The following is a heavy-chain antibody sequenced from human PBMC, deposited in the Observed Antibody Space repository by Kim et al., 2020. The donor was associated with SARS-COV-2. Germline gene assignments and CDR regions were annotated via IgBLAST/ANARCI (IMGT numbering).Heavy chain of an antibody. V-gene: IGHV4-59*01. Sequence: NPSLRSRVTISVATSKNQFSLRLSSVTAADTAVYYCARDFSGSSVAPFDIWGQGTMVTVSS. CDR3: ARDFSGSSVAPFDI. D-gene: IGHD2-15*01. J-gene: IGHJ3*02.